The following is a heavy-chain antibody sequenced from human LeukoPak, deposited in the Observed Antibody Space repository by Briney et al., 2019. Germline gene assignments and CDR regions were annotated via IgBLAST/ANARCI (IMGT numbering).Heavy chain of an antibody. D-gene: IGHD3-22*01. CDR3: ARANYYDSSGYYPGWFDP. V-gene: IGHV4-4*07. CDR1: GGSISSYY. J-gene: IGHJ5*02. CDR2: IHRSGRP. Sequence: SSETLSLTSPVSGGSISSYYWTWIRQPAGKGLEWIGRIHRSGRPSYNPTLKSRVTMSVDTSKNQFSLKLSSVTAADTAVYYCARANYYDSSGYYPGWFDPWGQGTLVTVSS.